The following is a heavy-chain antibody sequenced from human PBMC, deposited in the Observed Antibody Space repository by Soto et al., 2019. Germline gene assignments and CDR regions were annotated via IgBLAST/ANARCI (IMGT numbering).Heavy chain of an antibody. Sequence: GGSLRLSCAASGFTFSSYAMHWVRQAPGKGLEWVAVISYDGSNKYYADSVKGRFTISRDNSKNTLYLQMNSLRAEDTAVYYCARDPYGGNVDAFDIWGQGTMVTVSS. CDR3: ARDPYGGNVDAFDI. CDR1: GFTFSSYA. CDR2: ISYDGSNK. D-gene: IGHD4-17*01. J-gene: IGHJ3*02. V-gene: IGHV3-30-3*01.